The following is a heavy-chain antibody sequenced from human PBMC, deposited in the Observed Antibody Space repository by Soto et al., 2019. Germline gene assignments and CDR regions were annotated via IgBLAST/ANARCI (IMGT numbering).Heavy chain of an antibody. D-gene: IGHD4-4*01. V-gene: IGHV4-30-2*01. J-gene: IGHJ6*02. Sequence: PXGTLSLTCAVSGGSISSGGYSWSWIRQPPGKGLEWIGYIYQSGSTYYNPSLKSRVTISVDRSRNQFSLKLSSVTAADTAVYFCATQSYSNSGAYYYYAMDVWGQGTTVTVSS. CDR2: IYQSGST. CDR3: ATQSYSNSGAYYYYAMDV. CDR1: GGSISSGGYS.